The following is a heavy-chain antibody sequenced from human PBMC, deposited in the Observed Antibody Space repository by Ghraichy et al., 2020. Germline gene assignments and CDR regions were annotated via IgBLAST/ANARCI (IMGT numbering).Heavy chain of an antibody. CDR3: AREQRVTIFGVARSYYYYMDV. Sequence: ASVKVSCKASGYTFTSYGISWVRQAPGQGLEWMGWISAYNGDTNYAQKLQGRVTMTTDTSTSTAYMELRSLRSDDTAVYYCAREQRVTIFGVARSYYYYMDVWGKGTTVTVSS. CDR2: ISAYNGDT. J-gene: IGHJ6*03. CDR1: GYTFTSYG. D-gene: IGHD3-3*01. V-gene: IGHV1-18*01.